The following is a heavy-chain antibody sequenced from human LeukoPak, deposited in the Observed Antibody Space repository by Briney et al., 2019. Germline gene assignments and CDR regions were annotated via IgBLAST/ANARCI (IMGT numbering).Heavy chain of an antibody. Sequence: GASVKVSCKASGYTFTSYGISWVRQAPGQGLEWMGWISAYNGNTNYAQKLQGRVTMTTDTSTSTAYMELRSLRSDDTAVYYCARPTGGYYDSSGPSDYWGQGTLVTVSS. CDR2: ISAYNGNT. CDR3: ARPTGGYYDSSGPSDY. D-gene: IGHD3-22*01. CDR1: GYTFTSYG. J-gene: IGHJ4*02. V-gene: IGHV1-18*01.